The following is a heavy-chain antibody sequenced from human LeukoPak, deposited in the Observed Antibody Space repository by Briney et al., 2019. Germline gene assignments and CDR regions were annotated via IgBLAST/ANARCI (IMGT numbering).Heavy chain of an antibody. D-gene: IGHD3-9*01. CDR2: ISGSGGST. Sequence: PGGSLRLSCAASGFTFNSYAMSWVRQAPGKGLEWVSAISGSGGSTYYADSVKGRFTISRDNSKNTLYLQMNSLRAEDTAVYYCAKGPWLWFYYYGMDVWGQGTTVTVSS. CDR1: GFTFNSYA. J-gene: IGHJ6*02. CDR3: AKGPWLWFYYYGMDV. V-gene: IGHV3-23*01.